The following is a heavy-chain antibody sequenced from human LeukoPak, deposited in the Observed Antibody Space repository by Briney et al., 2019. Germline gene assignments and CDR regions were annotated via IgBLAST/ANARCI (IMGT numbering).Heavy chain of an antibody. CDR1: GFTFSSYW. Sequence: PGGSLRLSCAASGFTFSSYWMSWVRRAPGKGLEWVANIKQDGSEKYYVDSVKGRFTVSRDNAKNSLYLQMNSLRADDTAVYYCARDSGRGGSSFWGQGTLVTVSS. CDR2: IKQDGSEK. J-gene: IGHJ4*02. D-gene: IGHD1-1*01. V-gene: IGHV3-7*01. CDR3: ARDSGRGGSSF.